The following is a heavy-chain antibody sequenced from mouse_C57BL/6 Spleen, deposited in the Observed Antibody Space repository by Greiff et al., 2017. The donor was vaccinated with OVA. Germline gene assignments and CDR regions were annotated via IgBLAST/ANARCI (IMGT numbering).Heavy chain of an antibody. V-gene: IGHV1-52*01. Sequence: QVQLQQPGAELVRPGSSVKLSCKASGYTFTSYWMHWVKQRPIQGLEWIGNIDPSDSETHYNQKFKDKATLTVDKSSSTAYMQLSSLTSEDSAVFYCARSCYYGSSYDAMDYWGQGTSVTVSS. CDR1: GYTFTSYW. D-gene: IGHD1-1*01. CDR3: ARSCYYGSSYDAMDY. J-gene: IGHJ4*01. CDR2: IDPSDSET.